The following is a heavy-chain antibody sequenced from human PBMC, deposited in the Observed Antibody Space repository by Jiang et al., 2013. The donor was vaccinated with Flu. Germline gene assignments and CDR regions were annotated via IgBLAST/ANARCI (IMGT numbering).Heavy chain of an antibody. V-gene: IGHV4-34*01. D-gene: IGHD3-22*01. CDR2: INHSGST. J-gene: IGHJ4*02. Sequence: EWIGEINHSGSTNYNPSLKSRVTISVDTSKNQFSLKLSSVTAADTAVYYCARGRNDSSGNGGLFDYWGQGTPGHRLL. CDR3: ARGRNDSSGNGGLFDY.